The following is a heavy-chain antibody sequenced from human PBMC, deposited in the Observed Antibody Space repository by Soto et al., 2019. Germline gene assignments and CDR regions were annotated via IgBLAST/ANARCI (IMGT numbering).Heavy chain of an antibody. CDR2: IHHSGNT. V-gene: IGHV4-38-2*01. J-gene: IGHJ5*02. D-gene: IGHD3-10*01. CDR1: GYSISIGYY. Sequence: SETLSLTCAVSGYSISIGYYWGWIRQPPGKGLEWIGSIHHSGNTDYNPSLKSRVTISIDMSKNQFSLKLSSVTAADTAVYYCARVNMVRGVIPWNWFDPWGQGTLVTAPQ. CDR3: ARVNMVRGVIPWNWFDP.